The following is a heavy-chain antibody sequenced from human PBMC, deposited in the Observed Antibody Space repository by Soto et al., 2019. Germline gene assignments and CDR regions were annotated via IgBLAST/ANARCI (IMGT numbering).Heavy chain of an antibody. J-gene: IGHJ3*02. D-gene: IGHD6-19*01. Sequence: GGSLRLSCAASGFTFSSHGMHWVRQAPGKGLDWVAVISDDGSTGYYADSVKGRFTISRDKSRNTLSLQMNSLRADDTAVYFWPREGRGWRFVFDIWGQGKVV. CDR1: GFTFSSHG. CDR2: ISDDGSTG. V-gene: IGHV3-30*03. CDR3: PREGRGWRFVFDI.